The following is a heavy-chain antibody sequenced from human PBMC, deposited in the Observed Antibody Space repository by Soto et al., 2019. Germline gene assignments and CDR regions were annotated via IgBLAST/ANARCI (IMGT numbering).Heavy chain of an antibody. V-gene: IGHV1-69*13. D-gene: IGHD3-3*01. CDR3: ARSLYYDFWSVSPAAKTYYYGTDV. CDR1: GGTFSSYA. Sequence: ASVKVSCKASGGTFSSYAISWVRQAPGQGLEWMGGIIPIFGTANYAQKFQGRVTITADESTSTAYMELSSLRSEDTAVYYCARSLYYDFWSVSPAAKTYYYGTDVWGQGTTVTVSS. J-gene: IGHJ6*02. CDR2: IIPIFGTA.